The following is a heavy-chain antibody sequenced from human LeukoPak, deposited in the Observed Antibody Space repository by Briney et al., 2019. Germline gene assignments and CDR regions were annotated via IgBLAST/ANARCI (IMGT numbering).Heavy chain of an antibody. V-gene: IGHV3-7*03. D-gene: IGHD1-14*01. Sequence: GGSLRLSCAASGFTISSYWMSWVRQAPGKGLEWVANIKEDGSQKYYVDSVRGRFTMSRDNAKNSLYLQMNSLRTEDTAVYYCATDRVPRTWGQGTLVTVSS. CDR1: GFTISSYW. CDR2: IKEDGSQK. CDR3: ATDRVPRT. J-gene: IGHJ5*02.